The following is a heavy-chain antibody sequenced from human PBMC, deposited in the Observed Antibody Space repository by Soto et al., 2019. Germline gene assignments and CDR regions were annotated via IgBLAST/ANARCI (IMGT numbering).Heavy chain of an antibody. CDR3: ARDGQNLAPYAFDM. CDR2: IWSDGSNR. J-gene: IGHJ3*02. Sequence: QVQLVESGGGVVQPGMSLRLSCATSGFSFSSHAMHWVRQAPGKGLEWVAQIWSDGSNRYYADSMRGRFTISRDFSKNTAFLQMDSLRAEDTAVYYCARDGQNLAPYAFDMWGQGTLVTVSS. V-gene: IGHV3-33*01. CDR1: GFSFSSHA.